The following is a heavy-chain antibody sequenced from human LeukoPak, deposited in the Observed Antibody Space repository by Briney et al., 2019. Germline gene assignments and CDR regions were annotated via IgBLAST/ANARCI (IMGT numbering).Heavy chain of an antibody. CDR2: ISGSGGST. CDR1: GFTFSSYA. CDR3: ANHIAAAGTQYIDY. J-gene: IGHJ4*02. D-gene: IGHD6-13*01. V-gene: IGHV3-23*01. Sequence: AGGSLRLSCAASGFTFSSYAMSWVRQAPGKGLEWVSAISGSGGSTYYADSVKGRFTISRDNSKNTLYLQMNSLRAEDTAVYYCANHIAAAGTQYIDYWGQGTLVTVSS.